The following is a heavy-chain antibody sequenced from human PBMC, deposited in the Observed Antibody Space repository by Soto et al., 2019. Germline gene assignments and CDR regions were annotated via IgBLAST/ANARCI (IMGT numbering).Heavy chain of an antibody. V-gene: IGHV3-23*01. CDR1: GFALTTYA. D-gene: IGHD6-19*01. CDR3: GRTTFPPSYSSGWYPDA. CDR2: IRINGGKT. J-gene: IGHJ5*02. Sequence: EVQLLESGGGSGQPGGSLRLSCAPSGFALTTYAMTWIGQAPGKGLEWVSSIRINGGKTFYSVSVKGRFTVPRDNFAVYLRMISLRAEDTAVYYCGRTTFPPSYSSGWYPDAWGQGTQVTVSS.